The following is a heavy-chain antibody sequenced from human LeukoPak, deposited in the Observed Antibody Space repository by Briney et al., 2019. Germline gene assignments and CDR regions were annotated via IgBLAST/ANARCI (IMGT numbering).Heavy chain of an antibody. V-gene: IGHV4-38-2*01. D-gene: IGHD5-18*01. CDR1: GYSISSGYY. J-gene: IGHJ4*02. CDR2: IYYSGST. CDR3: ARQDSYGYLLDY. Sequence: PSETLSLTCAVSGYSISSGYYWGWIRQPPGKGLEWIGSIYYSGSTYYNPSLKSRVTISVDTSKNQFSLKLSSVTAADTAVYYCARQDSYGYLLDYWGQGTLVTASS.